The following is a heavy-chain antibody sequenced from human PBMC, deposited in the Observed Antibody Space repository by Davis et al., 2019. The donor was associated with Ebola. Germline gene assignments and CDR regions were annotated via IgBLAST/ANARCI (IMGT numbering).Heavy chain of an antibody. J-gene: IGHJ6*02. Sequence: PGGSLRPSCAAPGFTLASYAMNGVCQAPGKGLEWVSVISGGGGGTYYADSVKGRFTISRDNSKNTLYLQMNSLRAEDTAVYYCAKGIVGATKVYYYGMDVWGQGTTVTVSS. CDR3: AKGIVGATKVYYYGMDV. V-gene: IGHV3-23*01. CDR1: GFTLASYA. CDR2: ISGGGGGT. D-gene: IGHD1-26*01.